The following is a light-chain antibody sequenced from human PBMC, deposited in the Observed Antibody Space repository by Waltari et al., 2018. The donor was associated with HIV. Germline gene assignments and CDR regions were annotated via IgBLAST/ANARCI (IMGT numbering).Light chain of an antibody. CDR2: YDD. V-gene: IGLV1-36*01. J-gene: IGLJ2*01. Sequence: QSVLPQPPSVSAAPRQRVTISCSGSSSNLGNNALHWYQQLPGKAPKLLIYYDDLLPSGVSDRFSGSKSGTSASLAISGLQSEDEADYYCAAWDDSLNDLVFGGGTKLTVL. CDR3: AAWDDSLNDLV. CDR1: SSNLGNNA.